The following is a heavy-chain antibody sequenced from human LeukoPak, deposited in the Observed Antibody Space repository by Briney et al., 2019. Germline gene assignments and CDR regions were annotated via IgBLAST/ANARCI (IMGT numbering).Heavy chain of an antibody. V-gene: IGHV4-39*07. CDR1: GGSTSTSSYY. J-gene: IGHJ4*02. Sequence: PSETLSLTCTVSGGSTSTSSYYWGWIRQPPGKGLEWIGEINHSGSTNYNPSLKSRVTISVDTSKNQFSLKLSSVTAADTAVYYCAREYFDGSGSFQYYFDYWGQGTLVTVSS. CDR2: INHSGST. CDR3: AREYFDGSGSFQYYFDY. D-gene: IGHD3-10*01.